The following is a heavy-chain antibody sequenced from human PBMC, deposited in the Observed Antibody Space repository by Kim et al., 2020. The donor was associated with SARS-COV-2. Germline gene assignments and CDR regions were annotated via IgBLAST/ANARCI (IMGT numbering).Heavy chain of an antibody. V-gene: IGHV1-18*01. D-gene: IGHD6-19*01. CDR1: GYTFTSYG. CDR2: ISAYNGNT. J-gene: IGHJ4*02. CDR3: ALIAVAGPFDY. Sequence: ASVKVSCKASGYTFTSYGISWVRQAPGQGLEWMGWISAYNGNTNYAQKLQSRVTMTTDTSTSTAYMELRSLRSDDTAVYYCALIAVAGPFDYWGQGTLVTVSS.